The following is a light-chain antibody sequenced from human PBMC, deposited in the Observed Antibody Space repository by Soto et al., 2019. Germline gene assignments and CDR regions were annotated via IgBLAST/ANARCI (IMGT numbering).Light chain of an antibody. J-gene: IGLJ1*01. Sequence: QSALTQPASVSGSPGQSITISCTGTSSDVGGYNYVSWYQQHPGKAPKLMIYDVSNRPSGVSNRFSGPKSGNTASLTISGLQAEDEAEYYCSSYTSSSTQVFGTGTKVTVL. CDR1: SSDVGGYNY. CDR3: SSYTSSSTQV. V-gene: IGLV2-14*01. CDR2: DVS.